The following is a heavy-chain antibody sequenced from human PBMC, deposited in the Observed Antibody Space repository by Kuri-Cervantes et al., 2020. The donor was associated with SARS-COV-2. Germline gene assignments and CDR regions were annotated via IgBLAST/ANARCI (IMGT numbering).Heavy chain of an antibody. J-gene: IGHJ4*02. V-gene: IGHV4-61*02. CDR2: LNNRGST. D-gene: IGHD5-18*01. Sequence: LRLSCSVSGGSISSGNYYWNWIRQPAGKGLEWIGRLNNRGSTNYNHSLTSRVTMSVDTSKNQFSLNLSPVTAADTAVYYCARADSGYSYGYGGVYFDYWGQGTLVTVSS. CDR1: GGSISSGNYY. CDR3: ARADSGYSYGYGGVYFDY.